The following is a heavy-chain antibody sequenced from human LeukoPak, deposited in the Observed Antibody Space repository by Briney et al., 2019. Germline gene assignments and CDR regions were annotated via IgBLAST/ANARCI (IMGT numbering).Heavy chain of an antibody. Sequence: RGSLRLSCAASGFTFSSYAMSWVRQAPGKGLGWVSAISGSGGSTYYADSVKGRFTISRDNSKNTLYLQMNSLRAEDTAVYYCAKQVPAAIGPYYFDYWGQGTLVTVSS. CDR2: ISGSGGST. D-gene: IGHD2-2*01. CDR3: AKQVPAAIGPYYFDY. V-gene: IGHV3-23*01. J-gene: IGHJ4*02. CDR1: GFTFSSYA.